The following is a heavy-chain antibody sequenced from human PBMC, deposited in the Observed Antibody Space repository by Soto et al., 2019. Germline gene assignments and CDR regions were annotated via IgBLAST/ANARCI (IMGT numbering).Heavy chain of an antibody. J-gene: IGHJ4*01. Sequence: PSETLSLTCAVSGYSINSGGYFWGWIRQPPGKGLEWIGSVFHSGTTYSNPSLKSRITISVDTSKNQFSLDLRSGTAADTAVYYCARDPHYYESIDYLDYWGHGTLVTVSS. CDR3: ARDPHYYESIDYLDY. CDR1: GYSINSGGYF. D-gene: IGHD3-22*01. V-gene: IGHV4-38-2*02. CDR2: VFHSGTT.